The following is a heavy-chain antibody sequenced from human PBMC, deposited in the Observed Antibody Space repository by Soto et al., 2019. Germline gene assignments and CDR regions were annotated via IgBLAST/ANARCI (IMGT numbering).Heavy chain of an antibody. V-gene: IGHV4-34*01. D-gene: IGHD2-2*01. CDR1: GGSFSGYY. CDR3: ARDLYQPGV. CDR2: INHSGST. J-gene: IGHJ6*04. Sequence: QVQLQQWGAGLLKPSETLSLTCAVYGGSFSGYYWSWIRQPPGKGLEWIGEINHSGSTNYNPSLKSRVTISVDTSKNQFSLKLXSVTAADXAVYYCARDLYQPGVWGKGTTVTVSS.